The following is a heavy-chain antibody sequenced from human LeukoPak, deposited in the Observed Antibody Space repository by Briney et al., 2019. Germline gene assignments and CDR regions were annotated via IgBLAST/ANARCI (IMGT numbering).Heavy chain of an antibody. CDR3: ARVSGYKPLIFDY. J-gene: IGHJ4*02. CDR2: IKQDGSEK. D-gene: IGHD5-24*01. Sequence: GGSLRLSCAASGFTFSSYWMSWVRQAPGKGLEWVANIKQDGSEKYYVDSVKGRFTISRDNAKNSLYLQMNSLRAEDTAAYYCARVSGYKPLIFDYWGQGTLVTVSS. V-gene: IGHV3-7*01. CDR1: GFTFSSYW.